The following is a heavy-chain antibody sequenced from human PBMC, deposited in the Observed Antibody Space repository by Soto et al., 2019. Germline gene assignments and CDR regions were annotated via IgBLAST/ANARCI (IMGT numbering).Heavy chain of an antibody. D-gene: IGHD1-26*01. CDR2: TNPSGGST. V-gene: IGHV1-46*01. Sequence: ASVKVSCKASGYTFTSYYMHWVRQAPGQGLEWVGITNPSGGSTSYAQKFQGRVTITRDTSTGTTYMELSSLTSEDTAMYYCARDDFGYSGSHYIDYFSFWGQGTLVTVSS. J-gene: IGHJ4*02. CDR1: GYTFTSYY. CDR3: ARDDFGYSGSHYIDYFSF.